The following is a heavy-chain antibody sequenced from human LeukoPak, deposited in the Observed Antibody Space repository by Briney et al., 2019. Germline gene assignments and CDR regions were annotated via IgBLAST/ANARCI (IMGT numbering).Heavy chain of an antibody. J-gene: IGHJ4*02. V-gene: IGHV3-53*01. CDR3: ARDTYSGSYGGYFDY. CDR1: GFTVSTNY. CDR2: IYSAGST. D-gene: IGHD1-26*01. Sequence: GGSLRLSCAASGFTVSTNYMTWVRQAPGKGLEWVSAIYSAGSTYYADSVKGRFTISRDNSKNTLYLQMNSLRAEDTAVYYCARDTYSGSYGGYFDYWGQGALVTVSS.